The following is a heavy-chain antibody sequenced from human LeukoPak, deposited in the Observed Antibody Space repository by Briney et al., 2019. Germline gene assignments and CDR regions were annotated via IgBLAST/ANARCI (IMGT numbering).Heavy chain of an antibody. CDR1: GYTFTSYG. J-gene: IGHJ6*03. V-gene: IGHV1-18*01. D-gene: IGHD3-3*01. CDR2: ISAYNGNT. Sequence: ASVKVSCKASGYTFTSYGISWVRQAPGQGLEWMGWISAYNGNTNYAQKLQGRVTMTTDTSTSTAYMELRSLRSDDTAVYYCARVRFDFWSGQLPAPSGYMDVWGKGTTVTVSS. CDR3: ARVRFDFWSGQLPAPSGYMDV.